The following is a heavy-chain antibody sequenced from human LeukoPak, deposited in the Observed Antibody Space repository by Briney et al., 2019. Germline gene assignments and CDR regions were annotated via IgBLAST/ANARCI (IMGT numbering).Heavy chain of an antibody. D-gene: IGHD2-15*01. CDR3: ARGFRAGSGHKIPPGY. CDR1: GYTFANYG. J-gene: IGHJ4*02. CDR2: ISAYTGNT. Sequence: ASVKVSCKASGYTFANYGLSWVRQAPGQGLEWIGWISAYTGNTNYPQKVRGRVTMTTDTSTSTAYMELRSLRSEDTAVYYCARGFRAGSGHKIPPGYWGQGTLVTVSS. V-gene: IGHV1-18*01.